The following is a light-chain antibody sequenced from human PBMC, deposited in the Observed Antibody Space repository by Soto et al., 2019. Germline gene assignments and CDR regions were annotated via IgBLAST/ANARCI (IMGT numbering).Light chain of an antibody. CDR3: QLYDGSPRT. Sequence: LTKSSYALSLSPGDRSRLSCNPSKSVSSYLAWYQQKPGQAPRLLIYDASSRAAGIPDRFSGSGSGTDFTLSISSLEPEDVPLYRCQLYDGSPRTFDQGTKLDIK. J-gene: IGKJ2*02. CDR1: KSVSSY. V-gene: IGKV3-11*01. CDR2: DAS.